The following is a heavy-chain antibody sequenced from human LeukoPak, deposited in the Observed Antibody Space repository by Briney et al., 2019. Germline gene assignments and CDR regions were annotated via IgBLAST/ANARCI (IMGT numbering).Heavy chain of an antibody. Sequence: GASVKVSRKASGGTFSSYAISWVRQAPGQGLEWMGGIIPIFGTANYAQKFQGRVTITTDESTSTAYMELSSLRSEDTAVYYCARADGVGANDAFDIWGQGTMVTVSS. V-gene: IGHV1-69*05. CDR1: GGTFSSYA. D-gene: IGHD1-26*01. CDR3: ARADGVGANDAFDI. J-gene: IGHJ3*02. CDR2: IIPIFGTA.